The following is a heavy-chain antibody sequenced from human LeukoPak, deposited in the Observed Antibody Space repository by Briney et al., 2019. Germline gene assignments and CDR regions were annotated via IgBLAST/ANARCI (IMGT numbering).Heavy chain of an antibody. Sequence: SETLSLTCAVYGGSFSDNYWIWIRQPPGKGLEWIGEISHSGSSNYNPSLKSRVIMSVDTSKNQISLKLSFVTAADTAVYYCARKAVGETSNYFDYWGQGTLVTVSS. CDR3: ARKAVGETSNYFDY. D-gene: IGHD2-15*01. CDR2: ISHSGSS. J-gene: IGHJ4*02. CDR1: GGSFSDNY. V-gene: IGHV4-34*01.